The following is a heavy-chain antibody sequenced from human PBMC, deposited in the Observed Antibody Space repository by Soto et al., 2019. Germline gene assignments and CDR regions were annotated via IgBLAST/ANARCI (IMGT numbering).Heavy chain of an antibody. D-gene: IGHD3-22*01. J-gene: IGHJ4*01. Sequence: SGGSLRLSCAASGFTCSNYGITWVRQGPGKGLEWVGRIKSKGHGGTTDFAAPVRGRFAISRDDSRNLVYMQMNSLNTEDTAVYYCTTDSYTSVIVVRFDYWGHGTLVTVSS. CDR2: IKSKGHGGTT. CDR1: GFTCSNYG. CDR3: TTDSYTSVIVVRFDY. V-gene: IGHV3-15*05.